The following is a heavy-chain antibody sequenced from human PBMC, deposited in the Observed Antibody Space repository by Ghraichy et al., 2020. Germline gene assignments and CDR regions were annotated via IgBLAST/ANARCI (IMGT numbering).Heavy chain of an antibody. CDR2: IFYSGTT. CDR3: ARSGVYCSSPTCFDDDNWFDP. CDR1: GAPINSGGYS. D-gene: IGHD2-2*01. J-gene: IGHJ5*02. V-gene: IGHV4-31*03. Sequence: SETLSLTCSVSGAPINSGGYSWTWIRQHPGKGLEWIGNIFYSGTTYYNPSHKSRVAISVDTSKNQFSLKLSSVTAADTAVYYCARSGVYCSSPTCFDDDNWFDPWGQGALVTVSS.